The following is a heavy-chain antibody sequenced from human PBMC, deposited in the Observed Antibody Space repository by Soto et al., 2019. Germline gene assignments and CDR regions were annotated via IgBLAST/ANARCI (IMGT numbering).Heavy chain of an antibody. CDR3: AKDLDDFWSGYPPTSPGAIDY. V-gene: IGHV3-30*18. D-gene: IGHD3-3*01. Sequence: QVQLVESGGGVVQPGRSLRLSCAASGFTFSSYGMHWVRQAPGKGLEWVAVISYDGSNKYYADSVKGRFTISRDNSKNPLYLQMNSLGAGDTPVYYGAKDLDDFWSGYPPTSPGAIDYGGQETLVTVA. J-gene: IGHJ4*02. CDR1: GFTFSSYG. CDR2: ISYDGSNK.